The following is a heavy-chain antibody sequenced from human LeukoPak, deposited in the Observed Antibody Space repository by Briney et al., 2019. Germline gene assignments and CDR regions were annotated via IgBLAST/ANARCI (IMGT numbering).Heavy chain of an antibody. CDR2: IIPIFGTA. V-gene: IGHV1-69*13. Sequence: GASVKVSSKASGGTFSIYAISWVRQAPGQGLEWMGGIIPIFGTANYAQKFQGRVTITADESTSTAYMELSSLRSADTAVYYCARGSLSYYGSGSYYLPFDYWGQGTLVTVSS. CDR1: GGTFSIYA. CDR3: ARGSLSYYGSGSYYLPFDY. J-gene: IGHJ4*02. D-gene: IGHD3-10*01.